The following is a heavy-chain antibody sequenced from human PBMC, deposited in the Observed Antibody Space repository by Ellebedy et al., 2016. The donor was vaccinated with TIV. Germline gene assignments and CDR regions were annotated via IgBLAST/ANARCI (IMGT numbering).Heavy chain of an antibody. V-gene: IGHV3-7*01. D-gene: IGHD3-10*01. CDR3: VRELASPSGAHYGEF. J-gene: IGHJ4*02. CDR2: IKPDGSEK. CDR1: GFTFSNYW. Sequence: GESLKISCVGSGFTFSNYWVTWVRQAPGKGLEWVANIKPDGSEKYYVDSVKGRFTISRDNAKNSLYLEMTSLRDDDTGLYYCVRELASPSGAHYGEFWGQGTLVTVSS.